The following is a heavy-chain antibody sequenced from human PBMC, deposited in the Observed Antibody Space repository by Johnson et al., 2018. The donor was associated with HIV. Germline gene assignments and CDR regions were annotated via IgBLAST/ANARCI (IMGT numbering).Heavy chain of an antibody. CDR3: ARVEWELDAFDI. CDR1: GFTVSSYY. D-gene: IGHD1-26*01. Sequence: VQLVESGGGLVQPGGSLRLSCVVSGFTVSSYYMSWVRQAPGKGLEWVSIVFSGDNTYYADSVKGRFTISRDNSKNTLYLQMNSLRAEDTAVYYCARVEWELDAFDIWGQGTMVTVSS. J-gene: IGHJ3*02. CDR2: VFSGDNT. V-gene: IGHV3-66*01.